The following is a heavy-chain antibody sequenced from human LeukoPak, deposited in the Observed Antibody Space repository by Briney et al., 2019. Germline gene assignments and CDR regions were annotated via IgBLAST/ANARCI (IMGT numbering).Heavy chain of an antibody. J-gene: IGHJ4*02. CDR3: ARRGSNDSSGFSGLGIDY. CDR2: IHHSGST. CDR1: GGSISSGGYS. V-gene: IGHV4-30-2*01. Sequence: SQTLSLTCAVSGGSISSGGYSWSWIRQPPGKGLEWIGYIHHSGSTYYNPSLKSRVTISVDRSKNQFSLKLSSVTAADTAVYYCARRGSNDSSGFSGLGIDYWGQGTLVTVSS. D-gene: IGHD3-22*01.